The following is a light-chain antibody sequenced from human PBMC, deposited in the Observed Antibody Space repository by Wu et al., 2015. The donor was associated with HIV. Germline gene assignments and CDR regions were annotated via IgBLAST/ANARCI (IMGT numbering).Light chain of an antibody. V-gene: IGKV3-20*01. CDR3: QQYGYSPTT. Sequence: LFGRAESECNHQLLPTVSVRNLATASQGRSSSVAPPRATGIPDRFSGSGSGTHFTLTISRLEPEDCAVYYCQQYGYSPTTFGPGTKVDI. CDR1: ECNHQL. J-gene: IGKJ3*01. CDR2: VAP.